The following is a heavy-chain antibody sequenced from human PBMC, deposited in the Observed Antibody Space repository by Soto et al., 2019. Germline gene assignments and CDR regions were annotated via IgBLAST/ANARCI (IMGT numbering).Heavy chain of an antibody. V-gene: IGHV3-74*01. CDR2: IDNAGTDS. D-gene: IGHD3-10*01. CDR3: ARGWFGPDV. CDR1: GFTLSGRS. Sequence: EVQLLESGGGLVQPGGSLRLSCAASGFTLSGRSMHWVRQAPGKGLVWVSGIDNAGTDSTYADSVKGRFTSSRDNAKNMLYLQMNSLRVEDTAVYYCARGWFGPDVWGKGTTVPVSS. J-gene: IGHJ6*04.